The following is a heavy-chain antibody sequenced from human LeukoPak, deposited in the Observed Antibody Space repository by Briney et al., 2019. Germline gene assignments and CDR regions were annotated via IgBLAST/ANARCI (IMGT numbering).Heavy chain of an antibody. J-gene: IGHJ5*02. V-gene: IGHV1-46*01. CDR1: GYTFTSYY. CDR3: ARESGIAVAGTRGWFDP. Sequence: GASVKVSCKASGYTFTSYYMHWVRQAPGQGLEWMGIINPSGGSTSYAQKFQGRVTMTRDMSTSTVYMELSSLRSEDTAVYYCARESGIAVAGTRGWFDPWGQGTLVTVSS. CDR2: INPSGGST. D-gene: IGHD6-19*01.